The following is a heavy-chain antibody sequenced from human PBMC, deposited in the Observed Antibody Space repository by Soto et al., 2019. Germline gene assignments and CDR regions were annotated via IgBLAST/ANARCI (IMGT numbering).Heavy chain of an antibody. CDR2: IGGSNTDR. D-gene: IGHD1-26*01. V-gene: IGHV3-23*01. Sequence: DVQLLQSGGGLVQPGGSLTLSCAASRFIFSDYAMNWVRQAPGKGLEWVSSIGGSNTDRYYADSVKGRFIISRDNSKNTMYLQMNTLRDEDACVCYCAKDAVSYNGKWDLFDSWGQGTLVTVSS. CDR1: RFIFSDYA. J-gene: IGHJ5*01. CDR3: AKDAVSYNGKWDLFDS.